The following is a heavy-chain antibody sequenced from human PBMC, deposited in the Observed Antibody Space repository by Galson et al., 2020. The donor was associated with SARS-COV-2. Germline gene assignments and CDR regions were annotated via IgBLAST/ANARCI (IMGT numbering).Heavy chain of an antibody. D-gene: IGHD1-20*01. V-gene: IGHV2-70*11. CDR3: ARTWIAGTTSRTFDS. CDR2: IDWDGDK. CDR1: GFSLRSSGMC. J-gene: IGHJ4*02. Sequence: SGPTLVKPTQTLTLTCTFSGFSLRSSGMCVSWIRQPPGKALEWLARIDWDGDKHYSTSLMTRFTISKDTSKNQVILTMTNMDPVDTATYYCARTWIAGTTSRTFDSWGQGILVTVSS.